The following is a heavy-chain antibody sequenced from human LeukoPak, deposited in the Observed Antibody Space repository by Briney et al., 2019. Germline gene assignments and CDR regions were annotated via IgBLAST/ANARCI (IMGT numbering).Heavy chain of an antibody. CDR3: ARDDDYGDYVFDY. D-gene: IGHD4-17*01. J-gene: IGHJ4*02. V-gene: IGHV3-33*01. CDR2: IWYDGSNK. Sequence: PGGSLRLSCAASGFTFSSYGMHWVRQAPGKGLEWVAVIWYDGSNKYYADSVKGRFTISRDNSKNTLYLQMNSLRAEDTAVYYCARDDDYGDYVFDYWGQGTLATVSS. CDR1: GFTFSSYG.